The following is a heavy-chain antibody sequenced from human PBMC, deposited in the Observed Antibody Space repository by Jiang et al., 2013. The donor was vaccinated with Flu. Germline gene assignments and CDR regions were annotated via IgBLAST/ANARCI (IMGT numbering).Heavy chain of an antibody. CDR2: IYYSGST. CDR1: GASFSGSNSY. J-gene: IGHJ5*02. CDR3: ASQHWDHGSGSYYMNH. V-gene: IGHV4-39*07. D-gene: IGHD3-10*01. Sequence: TVSGASFSGSNSYWGWIRQPPRKGLEWIGSIYYSGSTYYNPSLKSRVTISLDTSKKQFSLKLSSVTAADTAVYYCASQHWDHGSGSYYMNHWGQGTLVTVSS.